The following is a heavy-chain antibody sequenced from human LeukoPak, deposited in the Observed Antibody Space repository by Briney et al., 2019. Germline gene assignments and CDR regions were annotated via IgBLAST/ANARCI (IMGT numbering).Heavy chain of an antibody. CDR3: AEVPSAVES. V-gene: IGHV3-23*01. J-gene: IGHJ4*02. CDR2: ISGSGGST. CDR1: GFTFSSYS. Sequence: GGSLRLSCAASGFTFSSYSMNWVRQAPGKGLEWVSSISGSGGSTYYADSVKGRFTISRDNSKNTLYLQMNSLRVEDTAVYYCAEVPSAVESWGQGTLVTVSS.